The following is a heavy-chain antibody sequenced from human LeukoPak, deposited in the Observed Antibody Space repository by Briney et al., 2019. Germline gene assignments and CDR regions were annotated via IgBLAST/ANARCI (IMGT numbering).Heavy chain of an antibody. V-gene: IGHV3-7*01. CDR3: ARGETMDV. CDR2: INEDGAEK. J-gene: IGHJ6*03. CDR1: DFSFETYW. Sequence: PGGSLRLSCVALDFSFETYWMSWVRQAPGKGPQWVANINEDGAEKHYVGSVRGRFTISRDNAESSLHLQMNSLRPDDLGVYYCARGETMDVWGKGTMVTASS. D-gene: IGHD5-24*01.